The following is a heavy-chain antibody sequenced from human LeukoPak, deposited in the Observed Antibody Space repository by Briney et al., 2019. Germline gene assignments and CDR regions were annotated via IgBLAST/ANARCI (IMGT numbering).Heavy chain of an antibody. D-gene: IGHD4-17*01. J-gene: IGHJ4*02. Sequence: ASVTVSCKASGYTFTKYFLHWMRQAPGQGLAWMGWINPNDGGTRYAQRFQGRVTMTRDTSISTAYLEVSRLTSDDTAVYYCARDDYGDLQYFENWGQGTLVTVSS. CDR1: GYTFTKYF. CDR3: ARDDYGDLQYFEN. CDR2: INPNDGGT. V-gene: IGHV1-2*02.